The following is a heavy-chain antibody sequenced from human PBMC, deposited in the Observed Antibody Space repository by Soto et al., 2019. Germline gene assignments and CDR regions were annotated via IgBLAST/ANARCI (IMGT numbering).Heavy chain of an antibody. CDR3: ARDMYYYDSSGYYEGLYYYYGMDV. V-gene: IGHV4-61*01. CDR2: IYYSGST. Sequence: SETLSLTXTVSGGSVSSGSYYWSWIRQPPGKGLEWIGYIYYSGSTNYNPSLKSRVTISVDTSKNQFSLKLGSVTAADTAVYYCARDMYYYDSSGYYEGLYYYYGMDVWGQGTTVTVSS. D-gene: IGHD3-22*01. CDR1: GGSVSSGSYY. J-gene: IGHJ6*02.